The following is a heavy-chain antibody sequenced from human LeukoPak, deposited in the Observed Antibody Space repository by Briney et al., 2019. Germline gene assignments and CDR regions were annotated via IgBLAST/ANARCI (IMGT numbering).Heavy chain of an antibody. D-gene: IGHD3-10*01. V-gene: IGHV4-39*01. Sequence: PSETLSLTCTVSGGSISSSSYCWGWIRQPPGKGLEWFGSIYYSGSTYYNPSLKSRVTISVDTSKNQFSLKLSSVSAADTAVYYCARQSWIRGVIIGDFDYWGQGTLVTVSS. CDR2: IYYSGST. CDR1: GGSISSSSYC. J-gene: IGHJ4*02. CDR3: ARQSWIRGVIIGDFDY.